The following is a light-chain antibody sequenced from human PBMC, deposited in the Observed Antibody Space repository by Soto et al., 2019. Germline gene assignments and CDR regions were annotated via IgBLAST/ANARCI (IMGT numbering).Light chain of an antibody. CDR2: DAS. Sequence: EIVLTQSPATLSLSPGERATLSCRASQGVSNYLGWYQQKPGQAPSLLIYDASNRATGIPARVSGSGSGTDFTLTISSLEPEDFAVYYCQQRSSWPLTFGGGTKVEIK. CDR3: QQRSSWPLT. V-gene: IGKV3-11*01. J-gene: IGKJ4*01. CDR1: QGVSNY.